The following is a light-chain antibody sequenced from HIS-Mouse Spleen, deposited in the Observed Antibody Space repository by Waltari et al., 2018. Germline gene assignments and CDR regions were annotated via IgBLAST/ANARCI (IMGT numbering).Light chain of an antibody. V-gene: IGLV2-23*01. Sequence: QSALTQPASVSGSPGQSITISCTATSGDVGSYNLVSWYQQHPGKAPQLMIYEGSKRPSGVSNLFSGSKSGNTASLTISGLQAEDEADYYCCSYAGSSTVVFGGGTKLTVL. J-gene: IGLJ2*01. CDR2: EGS. CDR3: CSYAGSSTVV. CDR1: SGDVGSYNL.